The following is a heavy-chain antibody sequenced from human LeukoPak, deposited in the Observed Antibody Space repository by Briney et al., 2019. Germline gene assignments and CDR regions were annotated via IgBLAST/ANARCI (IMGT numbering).Heavy chain of an antibody. D-gene: IGHD5-24*01. CDR2: IYYSGST. V-gene: IGHV4-59*08. CDR3: ARRRDGYLNWFDP. J-gene: IGHJ5*02. CDR1: GGSISSYY. Sequence: PSETLSLTCTVSGGSISSYYWSWIRQPPGKGLEWIGYIYYSGSTNYNPSLKSRVTISIDTSKNQFSLKLSSVTAADTAVYYCARRRDGYLNWFDPWAREPWSPSPQ.